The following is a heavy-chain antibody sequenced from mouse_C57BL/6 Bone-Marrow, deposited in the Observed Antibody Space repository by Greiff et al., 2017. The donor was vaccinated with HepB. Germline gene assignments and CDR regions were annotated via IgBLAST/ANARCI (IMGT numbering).Heavy chain of an antibody. CDR3: TRYDYVLFAY. CDR2: IDPDNGDT. D-gene: IGHD2-4*01. Sequence: VQLQQSGAELVRPGASVKLSCTASGFNIKDDYMHWVKQRPEQGLEWIGWIDPDNGDTDYASKFQGKATITADTSSNTAYLQLSSLTSEDTAVYYCTRYDYVLFAYWGQGTLVTVSA. CDR1: GFNIKDDY. V-gene: IGHV14-4*01. J-gene: IGHJ3*01.